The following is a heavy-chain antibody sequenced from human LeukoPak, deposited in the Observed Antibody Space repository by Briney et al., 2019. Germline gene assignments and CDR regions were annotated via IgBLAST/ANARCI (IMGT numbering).Heavy chain of an antibody. D-gene: IGHD3-9*01. CDR1: GCTFSSYW. J-gene: IGHJ4*02. V-gene: IGHV3-74*01. Sequence: PGGSLRLSCAASGCTFSSYWMHWVRQAPGKGLVWVARINSDGRSTNYADSVKGQFTISRDNAKNTLYLQMNGLRAEDPAVYYCSRCPSDILTGRRGFDYWGQGTLVTVSS. CDR2: INSDGRST. CDR3: SRCPSDILTGRRGFDY.